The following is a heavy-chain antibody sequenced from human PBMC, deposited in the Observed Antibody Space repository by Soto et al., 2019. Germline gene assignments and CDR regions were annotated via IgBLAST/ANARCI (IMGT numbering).Heavy chain of an antibody. Sequence: GGSLRLSCAASGFTFSSYGMHWVRQAPGKGLEWVAVISYDGSYKYYADSAKGRFTISRDNSKYTLYLQMNSLRVEDTAVYYCAKDHEGYCSSTRCYTYHGLDVWGQGTTVTVSS. D-gene: IGHD2-2*01. CDR3: AKDHEGYCSSTRCYTYHGLDV. CDR1: GFTFSSYG. CDR2: ISYDGSYK. V-gene: IGHV3-30*02. J-gene: IGHJ6*02.